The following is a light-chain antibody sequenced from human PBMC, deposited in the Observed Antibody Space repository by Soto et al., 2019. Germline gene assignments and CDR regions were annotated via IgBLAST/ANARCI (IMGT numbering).Light chain of an antibody. J-gene: IGKJ1*01. CDR2: GAS. CDR3: QQYGSSGT. V-gene: IGKV3-20*01. CDR1: QSVGSSH. Sequence: EIVLTQSPGTLSLSPGERATLSCRASQSVGSSHLAWYQQKPGQAPRLLIYGASSTATGIPDRFSGSGSGTDFTLTISRLEPEDFAVYYCQQYGSSGTFGQGTKVEIK.